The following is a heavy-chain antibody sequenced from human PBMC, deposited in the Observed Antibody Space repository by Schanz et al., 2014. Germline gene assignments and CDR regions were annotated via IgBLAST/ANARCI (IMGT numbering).Heavy chain of an antibody. CDR1: GFTFSTHA. D-gene: IGHD3-10*01. CDR2: ISDSGDTA. Sequence: EMQLLESGGGLIQPGGSLRLSCAASGFTFSTHAMSWVRQAPGKGLEWVSLISDSGDTAYYADSVKGRFTISRDNSKNTLYLQMNSLRPEDTAVYYCAKYRGYYRVSGSYRELEYWGQGTLVTVSS. CDR3: AKYRGYYRVSGSYRELEY. J-gene: IGHJ4*02. V-gene: IGHV3-23*01.